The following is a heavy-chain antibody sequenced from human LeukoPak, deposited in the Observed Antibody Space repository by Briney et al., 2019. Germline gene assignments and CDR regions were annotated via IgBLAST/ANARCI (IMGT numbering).Heavy chain of an antibody. J-gene: IGHJ4*02. CDR3: ARDARIVAAGTVIDS. CDR1: GFTFSSYT. D-gene: IGHD6-13*01. CDR2: ISSVSSYI. V-gene: IGHV3-21*01. Sequence: PGGSLRLSCAASGFTFSSYTMNWVRQAPGKGLEWVSSISSVSSYIYYVDSVKGRFTISRDNAKKSLDLQMNSLRAEDTAVYYCARDARIVAAGTVIDSWGQGTLVTVSS.